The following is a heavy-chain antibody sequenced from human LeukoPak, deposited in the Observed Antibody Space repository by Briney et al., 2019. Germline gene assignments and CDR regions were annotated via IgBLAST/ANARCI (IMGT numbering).Heavy chain of an antibody. V-gene: IGHV3-15*01. CDR3: TTLKGIVVVVAATPDYYYYMDV. D-gene: IGHD2-15*01. CDR2: IKSKTDGGTT. CDR1: GFTFSNAW. J-gene: IGHJ6*03. Sequence: PGGSLRLSCAASGFTFSNAWMSWVRQAPGKGLEWVGRIKSKTDGGTTDYAAPVKGRFTISRDDSKNTLYLQMNSLKTEDTAVHYCTTLKGIVVVVAATPDYYYYMDVWGKGTTVTVSS.